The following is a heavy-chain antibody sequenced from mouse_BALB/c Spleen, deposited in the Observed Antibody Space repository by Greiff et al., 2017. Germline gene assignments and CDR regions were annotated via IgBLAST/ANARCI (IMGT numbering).Heavy chain of an antibody. CDR1: GYTFSSYW. D-gene: IGHD2-2*01. CDR2: ILPGSGST. CDR3: AAHGYDFAY. J-gene: IGHJ3*01. V-gene: IGHV1-9*01. Sequence: QVQLQQSGAELMKPGASVKISCKATGYTFSSYWIEWVKQRPGHGLEWIGEILPGSGSTNYNEKFKGKATFTADTSSNTAYMQLSSLTSEDSAVYYCAAHGYDFAYWGQGTLVTVSA.